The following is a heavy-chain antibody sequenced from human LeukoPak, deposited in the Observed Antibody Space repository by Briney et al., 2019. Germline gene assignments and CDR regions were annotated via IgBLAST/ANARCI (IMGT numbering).Heavy chain of an antibody. D-gene: IGHD4-23*01. V-gene: IGHV4-39*01. CDR2: IYYSGST. J-gene: IGHJ4*02. Sequence: SETLSLTCTVSGGSISSSNYYWGWIRQPPGKGLEWIANIYYSGSTYYYPSLKSRVTISVDTSKDQFSLKLTSVTVADTAVYYCASTVVTAPPYFDYWGQGTLVTVSS. CDR1: GGSISSSNYY. CDR3: ASTVVTAPPYFDY.